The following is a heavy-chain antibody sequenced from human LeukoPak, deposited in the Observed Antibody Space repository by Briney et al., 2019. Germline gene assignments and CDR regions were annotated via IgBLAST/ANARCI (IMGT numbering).Heavy chain of an antibody. CDR1: GFNFGNFG. Sequence: PGGTLRLSCVASGFNFGNFGMSWVRQSPVKGLEWVSGIPYSGNTYYTDSVKGRFIISRDDAKNTLYLQMNSLRDEDTAVYYCARNVIGVVIFDYWGQGTLVTVSS. V-gene: IGHV3-23*01. CDR3: ARNVIGVVIFDY. J-gene: IGHJ4*02. D-gene: IGHD3-3*01. CDR2: IPYSGNT.